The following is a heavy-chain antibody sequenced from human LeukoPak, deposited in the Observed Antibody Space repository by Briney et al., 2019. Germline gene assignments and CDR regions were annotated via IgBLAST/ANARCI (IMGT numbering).Heavy chain of an antibody. CDR1: GFTFSSYA. CDR2: ISGSSDST. D-gene: IGHD3-22*01. J-gene: IGHJ4*02. CDR3: AKVPYDSSGYSDHDY. Sequence: GGSLRPSCAASGFTFSSYAMSWVRQAPGKGLEWVSAISGSSDSTYYADSVKGRFTISRDNSKNTLYLQMNSLRAEDTAVYYCAKVPYDSSGYSDHDYWGQGTLVTVSS. V-gene: IGHV3-23*01.